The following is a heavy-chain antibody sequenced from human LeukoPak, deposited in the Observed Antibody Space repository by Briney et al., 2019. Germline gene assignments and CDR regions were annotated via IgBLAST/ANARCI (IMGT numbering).Heavy chain of an antibody. CDR3: ARGRPDGSGSYYKFDP. CDR1: GGSISSSSYY. J-gene: IGHJ5*02. D-gene: IGHD3-10*01. CDR2: IYYSGRT. Sequence: SETLSLTCTVSGGSISSSSYYWGWIRQPPGKGLEWIGSIYYSGRTYYNPSLKSRVTISVDTSKKQFSLKLSSVTAADTAVYYCARGRPDGSGSYYKFDPWGQGTLVTVSS. V-gene: IGHV4-39*01.